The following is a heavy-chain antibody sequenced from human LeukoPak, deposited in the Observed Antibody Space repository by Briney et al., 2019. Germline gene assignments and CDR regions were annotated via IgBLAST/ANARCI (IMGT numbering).Heavy chain of an antibody. CDR1: GFTFSSYA. CDR2: ISYDGSNK. D-gene: IGHD6-13*01. J-gene: IGHJ4*02. V-gene: IGHV3-30-3*01. CDR3: ARPGIAAAGSPNPFDY. Sequence: GGSLRLSCAASGFTFSSYAMHWVRQAPGKGLEWVAVISYDGSNKYYADSVKGRFTISRDNSKNTLYLQMNSLRAEDTAVYYCARPGIAAAGSPNPFDYWGQGTLVTVSS.